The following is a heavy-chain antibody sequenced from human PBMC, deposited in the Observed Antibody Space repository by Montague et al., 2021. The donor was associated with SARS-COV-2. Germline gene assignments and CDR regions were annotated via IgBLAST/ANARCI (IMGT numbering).Heavy chain of an antibody. CDR3: ARRRAYSDYDSGLDV. V-gene: IGHV4-34*01. J-gene: IGHJ6*02. Sequence: SETLSLTCAVYGGSFSGYYWSWIRQPPGKGLEWIGEINHSGSTNYNPSLKSRVTISVDTSKNQFSLQLNSVTPEDTAVYYCARRRAYSDYDSGLDVWGQGTTVTVSS. CDR2: INHSGST. D-gene: IGHD5-12*01. CDR1: GGSFSGYY.